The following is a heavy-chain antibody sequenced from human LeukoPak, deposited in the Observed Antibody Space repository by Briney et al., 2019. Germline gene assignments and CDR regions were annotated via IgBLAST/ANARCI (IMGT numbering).Heavy chain of an antibody. CDR1: GFTFNNYD. D-gene: IGHD7-27*01. CDR2: IWYDGSNK. J-gene: IGHJ4*02. CDR3: ARGDWGMYYFDY. V-gene: IGHV3-30*02. Sequence: GGSLRLSCATSGFTFNNYDMHWVRQAPGKGLDWVAFIWYDGSNKYHTDSVKGRFAISRDTSKNTVYLQMNSLRVEDTAVYYCARGDWGMYYFDYWGQGTLVTVSS.